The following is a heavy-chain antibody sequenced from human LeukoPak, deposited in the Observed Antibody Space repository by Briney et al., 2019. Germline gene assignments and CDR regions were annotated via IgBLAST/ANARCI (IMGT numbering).Heavy chain of an antibody. Sequence: GGSLRLSCAASGFTFSSYEMNWVRQAPGKGLEWVSYISSSGSTIYYADSVKGRFTISRDNAKNSLYLQMNRLRAEDTAVYYCAELGITMIGGVWGEGTTVTISS. J-gene: IGHJ6*04. V-gene: IGHV3-48*03. CDR2: ISSSGSTI. CDR1: GFTFSSYE. D-gene: IGHD3-10*02. CDR3: AELGITMIGGV.